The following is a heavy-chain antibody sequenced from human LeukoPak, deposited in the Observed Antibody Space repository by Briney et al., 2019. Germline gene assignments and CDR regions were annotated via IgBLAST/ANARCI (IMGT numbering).Heavy chain of an antibody. CDR3: ARVAVAGSFDY. J-gene: IGHJ4*02. Sequence: PGGSLRLSCAASGFTFSNYWMSWVRQAPGKGLEWVANIKQDGSEKYYVDSVKGRFTISRDNAKNSLYLQMNSLRAEDTAVYYCARVAVAGSFDYWGQGTLVTVSS. CDR2: IKQDGSEK. CDR1: GFTFSNYW. V-gene: IGHV3-7*01. D-gene: IGHD6-19*01.